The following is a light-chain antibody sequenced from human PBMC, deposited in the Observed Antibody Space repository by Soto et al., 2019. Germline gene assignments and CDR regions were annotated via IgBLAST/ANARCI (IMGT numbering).Light chain of an antibody. V-gene: IGKV3-11*01. CDR3: QQRSNWPPWT. CDR1: QSVSVN. CDR2: SAS. J-gene: IGKJ1*01. Sequence: EVVLTQSPAILSLSPGERATLSCRASQSVSVNLGWYQQKPGQAPRPLIYSASDRAPGIPARFSGSGSGTDFTLTISSLEPEDFAVYYCQQRSNWPPWTFGQGTKVDIK.